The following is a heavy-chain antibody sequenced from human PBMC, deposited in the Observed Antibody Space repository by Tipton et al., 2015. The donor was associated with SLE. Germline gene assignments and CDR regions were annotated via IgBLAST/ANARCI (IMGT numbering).Heavy chain of an antibody. Sequence: QSGAEVKKPGASVKVSCKASGYTFTSYAMNWVRQAPGQGLEWLGWINTNTGNPTYAQGFTGRFVFSLDTSVSTAYLQISSLKAEDTAVYYCARLPWDSSGPYWYFDLWGRDTLVTVSS. CDR1: GYTFTSYA. D-gene: IGHD6-19*01. J-gene: IGHJ2*01. CDR3: ARLPWDSSGPYWYFDL. V-gene: IGHV7-4-1*02. CDR2: INTNTGNP.